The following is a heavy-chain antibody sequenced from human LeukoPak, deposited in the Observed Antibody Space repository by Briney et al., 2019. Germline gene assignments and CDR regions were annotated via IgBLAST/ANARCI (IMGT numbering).Heavy chain of an antibody. V-gene: IGHV3-9*01. J-gene: IGHJ4*02. CDR1: GFTFDDYA. Sequence: GGSLRLSCAVSGFTFDDYAMHWVRQVPGKGLEWVSGINWNSDSIGYAVRGRFTISRDNAKNSLYLQMNSLRVEDTALYYCVTNGGGDSGYGNFDYWGQGTLVTVSS. CDR3: VTNGGGDSGYGNFDY. CDR2: INWNSDSI. D-gene: IGHD5-12*01.